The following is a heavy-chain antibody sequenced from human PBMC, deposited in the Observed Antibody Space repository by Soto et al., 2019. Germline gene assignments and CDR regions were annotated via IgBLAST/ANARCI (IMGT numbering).Heavy chain of an antibody. J-gene: IGHJ4*01. V-gene: IGHV1-46*01. CDR1: GGTFSSYT. CDR3: AALYASGVEF. Sequence: ASVKVSCKASGGTFSSYTISWVRQAPGQGLEWMGIINPSGGSTSYAQKFQGRVTMTRDTSTSTVFMELNSLRSDDTAVYYCAALYASGVEFWGQGTMVTVSS. CDR2: INPSGGST. D-gene: IGHD2-2*01.